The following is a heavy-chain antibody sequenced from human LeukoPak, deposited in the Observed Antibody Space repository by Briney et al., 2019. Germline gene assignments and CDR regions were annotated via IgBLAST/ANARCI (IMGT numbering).Heavy chain of an antibody. CDR1: GFTFSDYY. CDR3: ARAGYSGSYYPFDY. CDR2: ISSSGSTI. J-gene: IGHJ4*02. D-gene: IGHD1-26*01. V-gene: IGHV3-11*01. Sequence: GGSLRLSCAASGFTFSDYYMSWIRQAPGKGLEWVSYISSSGSTIHNPAPEKGRFNISRDNAKNSLYLPVNSLRAEDTAVYYCARAGYSGSYYPFDYWGQGTLVTVS.